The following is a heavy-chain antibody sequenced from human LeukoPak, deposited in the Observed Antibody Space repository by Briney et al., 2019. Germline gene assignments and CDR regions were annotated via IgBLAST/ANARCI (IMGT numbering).Heavy chain of an antibody. D-gene: IGHD2-15*01. Sequence: PSETLSLTCTVSGGSISSSSYYWGWIRQPPGKGLEWIGSIYYSGSTYYNPSLKSRVTISVDTSKNQFSLKLSSVTAADTAVYYCARGGGGYCSGGSCYNWFDPWGQGTLVTVSS. J-gene: IGHJ5*02. CDR2: IYYSGST. V-gene: IGHV4-39*07. CDR1: GGSISSSSYY. CDR3: ARGGGGYCSGGSCYNWFDP.